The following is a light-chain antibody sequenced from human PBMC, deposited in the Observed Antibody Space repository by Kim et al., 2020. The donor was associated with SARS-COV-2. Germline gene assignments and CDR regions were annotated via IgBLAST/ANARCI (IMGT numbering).Light chain of an antibody. J-gene: IGKJ2*01. CDR2: TAS. V-gene: IGKV3-15*01. Sequence: EIVMTQSPATLSLSPGERATLSCRASQSISRTLAWYQQKPGQAPRLLIYTASTRATTIPARFSGSGSGTEFTLTISSLQSEDFAIYYCQQYNNWPYTFGQGTKLEI. CDR3: QQYNNWPYT. CDR1: QSISRT.